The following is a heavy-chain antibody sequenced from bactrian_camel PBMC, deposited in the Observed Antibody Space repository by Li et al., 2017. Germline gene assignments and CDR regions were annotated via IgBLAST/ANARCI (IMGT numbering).Heavy chain of an antibody. D-gene: IGHD5*01. CDR2: IYTGGGST. J-gene: IGHJ4*01. Sequence: HVQLVESGGGSVQAGGSLRLSCAYSGYTFSSNCMGWFRQAPGKEREEVATIYTGGGSTYYTDSVEGRFTISQDSAKNTVYLQMDSLKSEDSACTTVRQIPALSARVGVTPSFIASPSLGGARGPRSPSP. V-gene: IGHV3S1*01. CDR3: RQIPALSARVGVTPSFIASPSLG. CDR1: GYTFSSNC.